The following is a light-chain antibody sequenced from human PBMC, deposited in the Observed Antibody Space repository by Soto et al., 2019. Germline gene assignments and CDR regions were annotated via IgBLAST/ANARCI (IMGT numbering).Light chain of an antibody. CDR1: SSDVGGYNY. CDR2: DVS. CDR3: CSYAGSSL. Sequence: QSVLTQPRSVSGSPGQSVTISCTGTSSDVGGYNYVSWYQQHPGKAPKLMIYDVSKRPSGVPGRFSGSQSGNTASLTISGLRAEDEADYYCCSYAGSSLFGGGTKLTVL. J-gene: IGLJ2*01. V-gene: IGLV2-11*01.